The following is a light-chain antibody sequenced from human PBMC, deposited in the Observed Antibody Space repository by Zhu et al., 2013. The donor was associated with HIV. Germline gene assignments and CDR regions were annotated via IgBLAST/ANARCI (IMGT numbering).Light chain of an antibody. Sequence: QSALTQPASVSGSPGLSTTISCTGTSSDVGGYDFVSWYQQHPGKAPKLMISEVSNRPSGVSSRFSGSKSGNTASLTISGLQADDEADYYCSSYTSSRTWVFGGGTKLTVL. V-gene: IGLV2-14*01. CDR2: EVS. J-gene: IGLJ3*02. CDR1: SSDVGGYDF. CDR3: SSYTSSRTWV.